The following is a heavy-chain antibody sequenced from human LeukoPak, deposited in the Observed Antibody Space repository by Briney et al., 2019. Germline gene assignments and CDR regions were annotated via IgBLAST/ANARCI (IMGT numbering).Heavy chain of an antibody. J-gene: IGHJ4*02. CDR2: INPNSGGT. CDR1: GYTFTGYY. CDR3: ARDDNCSGGSCPGY. D-gene: IGHD2-15*01. Sequence: ASVKVSCKASGYTFTGYYMHWVRQAPGQGLEWMGWINPNSGGTNYAQKFQGRVTMTRDTSISTAYMELSRLRSDDTAVYYCARDDNCSGGSCPGYWGQGTLVTVSS. V-gene: IGHV1-2*02.